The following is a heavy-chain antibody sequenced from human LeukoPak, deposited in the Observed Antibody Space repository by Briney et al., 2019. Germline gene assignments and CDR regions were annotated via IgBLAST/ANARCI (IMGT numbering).Heavy chain of an antibody. V-gene: IGHV1-2*02. CDR2: INPNSGGT. CDR1: GYTFTGYY. Sequence: ASVKVSCKASGYTFTGYYMHWVRQAPGQGLEWMGWINPNSGGTNYAQKFQGRVTMTRDTSISTAYMELSRLRSDDTAVYYCASGSSIAARDASYYYYYMDVWGKGTTVTVSS. J-gene: IGHJ6*03. CDR3: ASGSSIAARDASYYYYYMDV. D-gene: IGHD6-6*01.